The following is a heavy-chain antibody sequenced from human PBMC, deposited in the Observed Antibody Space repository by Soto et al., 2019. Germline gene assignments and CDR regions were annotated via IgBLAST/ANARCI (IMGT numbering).Heavy chain of an antibody. J-gene: IGHJ5*02. Sequence: SETLSLTCTVSGGSISSSSYYWGWIRQPPGKGLEWIGSIYYSGSTYYNPSLKSRVTISVDTSKNQFSLKLSSVTAADTAVYYGARHGSLRYNWFEPWRQGTLVIVSS. CDR1: GGSISSSSYY. V-gene: IGHV4-39*01. CDR3: ARHGSLRYNWFEP. CDR2: IYYSGST. D-gene: IGHD1-26*01.